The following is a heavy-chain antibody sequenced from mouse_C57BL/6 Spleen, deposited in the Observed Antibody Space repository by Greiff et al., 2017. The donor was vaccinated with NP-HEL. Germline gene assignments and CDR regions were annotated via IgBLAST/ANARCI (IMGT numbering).Heavy chain of an antibody. J-gene: IGHJ2*01. D-gene: IGHD1-1*01. CDR1: GFNIKDDY. Sequence: VQLKESGAELVRPGASVKLSCTASGFNIKDDYMHWVKQRPEQGLEWIGWIDPENGDTEYASKFQGKATITADTSSNTAYLQLSSLTSEDTAVYYCTTRFITTVVATGRNYWGQGTTLTVSS. CDR3: TTRFITTVVATGRNY. CDR2: IDPENGDT. V-gene: IGHV14-4*01.